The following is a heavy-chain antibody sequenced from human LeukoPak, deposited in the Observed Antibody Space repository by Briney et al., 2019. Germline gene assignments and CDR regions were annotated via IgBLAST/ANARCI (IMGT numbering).Heavy chain of an antibody. CDR2: IYDSGST. V-gene: IGHV4-59*01. Sequence: SETLSLTCTVSGGSISGYYWSWIRQPPGKGLEWIGYIYDSGSTNYNPSLKSRVTISVDTSKNQFSLKLSSVTAADMAVYYCAKDGRYCSSNTCYQYFDSWGQGALVTVSS. D-gene: IGHD2-2*01. J-gene: IGHJ4*02. CDR1: GGSISGYY. CDR3: AKDGRYCSSNTCYQYFDS.